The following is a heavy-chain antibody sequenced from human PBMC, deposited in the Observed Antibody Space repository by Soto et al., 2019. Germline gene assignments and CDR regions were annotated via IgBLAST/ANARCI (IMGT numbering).Heavy chain of an antibody. D-gene: IGHD2-15*01. J-gene: IGHJ1*01. Sequence: PGGSLRLSCAASGFTFSSYAMSWVRQAPGKGLEWVSAISGSGGSTYYADSVKGRFTISRDNSKNTLYLQMNSLRAEDTTVYYCAKDPRYCSGGSCPYWGQGTLVTGS. V-gene: IGHV3-23*01. CDR1: GFTFSSYA. CDR2: ISGSGGST. CDR3: AKDPRYCSGGSCPY.